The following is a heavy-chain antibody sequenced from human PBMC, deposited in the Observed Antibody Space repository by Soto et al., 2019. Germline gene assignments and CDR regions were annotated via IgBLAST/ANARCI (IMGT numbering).Heavy chain of an antibody. CDR1: GFTFSSYS. Sequence: GGSLRLSCAASGFTFSSYSMNWVRQAPGKGLEWVSSISSSSSYIYYADSVKGRFTISRDNAKNSLYLQMNSLRDEATAVYYCARDPYDSSGPYGMDVWGQGTTVTVSS. D-gene: IGHD3-22*01. J-gene: IGHJ6*02. CDR3: ARDPYDSSGPYGMDV. V-gene: IGHV3-21*01. CDR2: ISSSSSYI.